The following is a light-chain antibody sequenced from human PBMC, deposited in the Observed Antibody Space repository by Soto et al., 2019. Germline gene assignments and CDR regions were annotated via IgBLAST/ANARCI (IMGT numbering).Light chain of an antibody. Sequence: DIQMTQSPSTLSASIGDRVTITCRANQSISSWLAWYQQKPGKAPKLLISEGSSLESGVPSRFSGSGSGTEFTLTISSLQPDDLATYYCQLYNSSPLTFGGGTKVEIK. CDR1: QSISSW. CDR3: QLYNSSPLT. J-gene: IGKJ4*01. V-gene: IGKV1-5*01. CDR2: EGS.